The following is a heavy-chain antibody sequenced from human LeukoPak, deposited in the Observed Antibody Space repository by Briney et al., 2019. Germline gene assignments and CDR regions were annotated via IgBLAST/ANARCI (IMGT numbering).Heavy chain of an antibody. V-gene: IGHV1-18*01. Sequence: ASVKVSCKASGYTFTSYGISWVRQAPGQGLEWMGWISAYNGNTNYAQKLQSRVTMTTDTSTSTGYMELTSLRSADTAVYYCARELRQQLRYYYYSYGMDVWGQGTTVTVSS. J-gene: IGHJ6*02. CDR2: ISAYNGNT. CDR1: GYTFTSYG. D-gene: IGHD6-13*01. CDR3: ARELRQQLRYYYYSYGMDV.